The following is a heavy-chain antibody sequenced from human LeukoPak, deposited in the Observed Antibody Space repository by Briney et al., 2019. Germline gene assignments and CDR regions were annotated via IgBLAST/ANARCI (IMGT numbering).Heavy chain of an antibody. Sequence: GGSLRLSCAASGFTFSSYSMNWVRQAPGKGLEWVSYISSSSSTIYYADSVKGRFTISRDNAKNSLYLQMNSLRAEDTAVYYCARDRMTQWLVEGAFDIWGQGTMVTVSS. CDR3: ARDRMTQWLVEGAFDI. V-gene: IGHV3-48*01. D-gene: IGHD6-19*01. J-gene: IGHJ3*02. CDR2: ISSSSSTI. CDR1: GFTFSSYS.